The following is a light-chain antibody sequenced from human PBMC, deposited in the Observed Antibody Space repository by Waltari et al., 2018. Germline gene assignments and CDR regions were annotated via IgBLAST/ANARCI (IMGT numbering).Light chain of an antibody. Sequence: QSALTQPASVSGSPGQSITISCTGSSRDVGRHHSVSWYQDHPGQAPKVIIYDVNNRPSGVSDRFSGSMSGNTASLTISGLQAEDEANYYCSSQSSDAVVIFGGGTKLTVL. V-gene: IGLV2-14*03. J-gene: IGLJ2*01. CDR2: DVN. CDR1: SRDVGRHHS. CDR3: SSQSSDAVVI.